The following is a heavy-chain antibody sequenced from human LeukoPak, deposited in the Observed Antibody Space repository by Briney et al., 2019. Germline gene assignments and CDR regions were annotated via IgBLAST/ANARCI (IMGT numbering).Heavy chain of an antibody. D-gene: IGHD2-15*01. CDR2: INPNSGGT. J-gene: IGHJ5*02. Sequence: ASLKVSCKTSGYAFTDYYMHWVRQAPGQGLEWMGWINPNSGGTNYAQKFQGRVTMTRDTSISTAYMELSRLRSDDTAVYYCARSGSYCSGGNCYLNWFDPWGQRTLVTVSS. CDR1: GYAFTDYY. CDR3: ARSGSYCSGGNCYLNWFDP. V-gene: IGHV1-2*02.